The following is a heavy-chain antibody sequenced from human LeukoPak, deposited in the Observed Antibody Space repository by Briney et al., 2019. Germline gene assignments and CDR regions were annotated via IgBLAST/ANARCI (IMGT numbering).Heavy chain of an antibody. CDR1: GGSINSYY. J-gene: IGHJ5*02. CDR3: ASLLFGPFDP. V-gene: IGHV4-34*01. CDR2: INHSGST. D-gene: IGHD3-10*01. Sequence: SETLSLTCTVSGGSINSYYWSWIRQPPGKGLEWIGEINHSGSTNYNPSLKSRVTISVDTSKNQFSLKLSSVTAADTAVYYCASLLFGPFDPWGQGTLVTVSS.